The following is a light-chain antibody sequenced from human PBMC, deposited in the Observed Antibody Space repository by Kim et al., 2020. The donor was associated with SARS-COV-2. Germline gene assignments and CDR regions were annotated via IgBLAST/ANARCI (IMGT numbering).Light chain of an antibody. CDR3: QQYNSYST. CDR2: KTS. Sequence: SASVGDRVAITCRPSQSISNSLAWYQQKPGKAPKLLIYKTSTLESGVPSRFRGSGSETEFTLTISTLQPDDFATYYCQQYNSYSTFGGGTKV. J-gene: IGKJ4*01. V-gene: IGKV1-5*03. CDR1: QSISNS.